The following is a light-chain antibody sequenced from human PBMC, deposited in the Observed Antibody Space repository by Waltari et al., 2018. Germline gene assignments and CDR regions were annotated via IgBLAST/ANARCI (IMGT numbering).Light chain of an antibody. J-gene: IGLJ2*01. CDR1: SSNIGLTT. Sequence: QSVLTQPPPASGTPGQRVIISCSGSSSNIGLTTVNWYQQLPGTAPKLLIYGNNQRPSGVPDRFSGSKSGTSASLAIRGLQSEDEADYYCAAWDDSLNGHVVFGGGTKLTVL. CDR3: AAWDDSLNGHVV. V-gene: IGLV1-44*01. CDR2: GNN.